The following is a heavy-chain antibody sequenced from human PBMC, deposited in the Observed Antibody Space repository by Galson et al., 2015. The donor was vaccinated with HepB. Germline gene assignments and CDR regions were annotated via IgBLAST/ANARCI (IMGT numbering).Heavy chain of an antibody. V-gene: IGHV1-18*04. CDR2: ISAYNGNT. D-gene: IGHD2-15*01. CDR1: GYTFTSYG. Sequence: SVKVSCKASGYTFTSYGISWVRQAPGQGLEWMGWISAYNGNTNYAQRLQGRVTMTTDTSTSTAYMELRSLRSDDTAVYYRARARSGYCSGGSCYPYWGQGTLVTVSS. CDR3: ARARSGYCSGGSCYPY. J-gene: IGHJ4*02.